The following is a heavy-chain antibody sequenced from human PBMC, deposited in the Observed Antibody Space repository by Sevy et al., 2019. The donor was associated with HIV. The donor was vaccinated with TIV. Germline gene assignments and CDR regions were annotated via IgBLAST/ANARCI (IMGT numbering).Heavy chain of an antibody. Sequence: ASVKVSCKASGYTFTSYDINWVRQATGQGLEWMGWMNPNSGNTGYAQKFQGRVTMTRNTSISTAYMELSSLRSEDTAVYYCARGRPLREVVPAADRDVWGQGTTVTVSS. CDR1: GYTFTSYD. D-gene: IGHD2-2*01. CDR3: ARGRPLREVVPAADRDV. J-gene: IGHJ6*02. V-gene: IGHV1-8*01. CDR2: MNPNSGNT.